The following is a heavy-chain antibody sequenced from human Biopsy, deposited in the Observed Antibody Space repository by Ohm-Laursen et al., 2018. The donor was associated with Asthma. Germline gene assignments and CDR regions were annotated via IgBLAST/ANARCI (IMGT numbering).Heavy chain of an antibody. Sequence: SVKVSCKASGDSFSNYAISWVRQAPGQGLEWMGGLIPVLGAPDHAQMFEGRVTITADESTSTAYMELSSLSSEDTAVYYFARGYSGSDRIVYYYSGLEVWGQGTTVTVSS. J-gene: IGHJ6*02. CDR2: LIPVLGAP. D-gene: IGHD5-12*01. CDR1: GDSFSNYA. V-gene: IGHV1-69*13. CDR3: ARGYSGSDRIVYYYSGLEV.